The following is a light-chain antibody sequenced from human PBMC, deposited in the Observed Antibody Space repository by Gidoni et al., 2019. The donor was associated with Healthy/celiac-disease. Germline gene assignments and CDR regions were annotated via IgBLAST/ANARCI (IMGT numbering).Light chain of an antibody. CDR2: VVS. CDR1: SSDVGGYNY. Sequence: QSALTQPRSVSRSPGQSVTIPCTGTSSDVGGYNYVSWYQQHPGKAPKLMIYVVSKRPSGVPDRFSGSKSGNTASLTISGLQAEDEADYYCCSYAGSYTPIYVFGTGTKVTVL. V-gene: IGLV2-11*01. J-gene: IGLJ1*01. CDR3: CSYAGSYTPIYV.